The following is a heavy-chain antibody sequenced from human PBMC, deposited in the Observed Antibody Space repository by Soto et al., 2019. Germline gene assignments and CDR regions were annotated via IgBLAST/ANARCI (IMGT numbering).Heavy chain of an antibody. D-gene: IGHD3-3*01. CDR2: INHSGST. Sequence: SETLSLTCVVYNGSFSGYYWICVRHPPGKWLEWIGEINHSGSTNYNPSLKSRVTISVDTSKNQFSLKLSSVTAADTAVYYCARGPRITIFGVVPYYFDYWGQGTLVTVSS. CDR1: NGSFSGYY. V-gene: IGHV4-34*01. J-gene: IGHJ4*02. CDR3: ARGPRITIFGVVPYYFDY.